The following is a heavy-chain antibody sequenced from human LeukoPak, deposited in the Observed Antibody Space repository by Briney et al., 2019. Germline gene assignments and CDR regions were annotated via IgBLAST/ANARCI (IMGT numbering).Heavy chain of an antibody. CDR3: ARDRGVTTDY. V-gene: IGHV3-48*01. CDR2: ISSSSSTI. Sequence: QPGGSLRLSCAASGFTFSSYNMNWVRQAPGKGLEWVSYISSSSSTIYYADSVKGRFTISRDNAKNSLYLQMNSLRAEDTAVYYCARDRGVTTDYWGQGTLVTVSS. D-gene: IGHD3-10*01. J-gene: IGHJ4*02. CDR1: GFTFSSYN.